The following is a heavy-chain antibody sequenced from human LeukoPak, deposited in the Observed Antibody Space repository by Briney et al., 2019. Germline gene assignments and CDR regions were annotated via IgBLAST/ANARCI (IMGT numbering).Heavy chain of an antibody. Sequence: ASVKVSCKASGYTFTSYYMHWVRQAPGQGLEWMGIINPSGGSTSYAQKFQGRVTMTRDTSTSTVYMELSSLRSEDTAVYYCAREPRTIDYGGNVESDYWGQGTLVTVSS. V-gene: IGHV1-46*01. CDR1: GYTFTSYY. CDR2: INPSGGST. J-gene: IGHJ4*02. CDR3: AREPRTIDYGGNVESDY. D-gene: IGHD4-23*01.